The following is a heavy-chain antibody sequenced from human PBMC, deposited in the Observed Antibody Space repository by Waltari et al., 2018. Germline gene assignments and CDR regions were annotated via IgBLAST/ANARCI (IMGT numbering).Heavy chain of an antibody. D-gene: IGHD4-17*01. CDR2: ISSSGPTI. Sequence: EVQLVESGGGLVQPGGSLRLSCAASGFSRGDYGMNWVRQAPGKGLEWLSFISSSGPTIHYADSVKGRFTVSRDNTKNSLSLQMNSLRAEDTAVYYCARVWGVTTSDFWGQGTLVTVSS. CDR1: GFSRGDYG. J-gene: IGHJ4*02. V-gene: IGHV3-48*03. CDR3: ARVWGVTTSDF.